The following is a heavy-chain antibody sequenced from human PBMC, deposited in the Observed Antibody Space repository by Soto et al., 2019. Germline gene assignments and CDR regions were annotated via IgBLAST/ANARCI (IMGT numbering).Heavy chain of an antibody. Sequence: SQTLSLPCAISGDSVSSNSAAWNWIRQSPSRGLEWLGRTYYRSKWYNDYAVSVKSRITINPDTSKNQFSLQLNSVTPEDTAVYYCARDLHTDYDFWSGYHDVYYYYGTDVWGQGTTVTVSS. CDR2: TYYRSKWYN. V-gene: IGHV6-1*01. J-gene: IGHJ6*02. CDR3: ARDLHTDYDFWSGYHDVYYYYGTDV. CDR1: GDSVSSNSAA. D-gene: IGHD3-3*01.